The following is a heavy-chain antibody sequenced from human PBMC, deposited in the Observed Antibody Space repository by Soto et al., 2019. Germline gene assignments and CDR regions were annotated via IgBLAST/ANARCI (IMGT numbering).Heavy chain of an antibody. V-gene: IGHV1-3*01. CDR3: ARSIVVVTALDY. Sequence: QVQLVQSGAEVKKPGASVKVSSKASGYTFTSYAMHWVRQAPGQRLEWMGWINAGNGNTKYSQKFQGRDTITRDTSASTAYMELSSLRSEDTAVYYCARSIVVVTALDYWGQGTLVTVSS. D-gene: IGHD2-21*02. CDR1: GYTFTSYA. J-gene: IGHJ4*02. CDR2: INAGNGNT.